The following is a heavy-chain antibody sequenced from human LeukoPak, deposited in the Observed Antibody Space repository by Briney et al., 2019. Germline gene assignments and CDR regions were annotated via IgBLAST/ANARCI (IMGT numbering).Heavy chain of an antibody. CDR1: GFTFSSYS. V-gene: IGHV3-21*04. Sequence: GGSLRLSCAASGFTFSSYSMNWVRQAPGKGLEWVSSISSSSSYIYYADSVKGRSSISRDDSKNTVYLQINSLRADDTAIYYCAKESPYTSPRNYYFDYWGQGTLVTVSS. CDR3: AKESPYTSPRNYYFDY. D-gene: IGHD1-14*01. CDR2: ISSSSSYI. J-gene: IGHJ4*02.